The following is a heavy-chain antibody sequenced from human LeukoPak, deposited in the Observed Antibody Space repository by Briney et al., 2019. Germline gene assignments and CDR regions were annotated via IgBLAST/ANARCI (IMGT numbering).Heavy chain of an antibody. V-gene: IGHV3-48*03. D-gene: IGHD2-2*03. CDR3: ARSGGYCSSTSCYGGSYYYYMDV. Sequence: GGSLRLSCAASGFTFSSYEMNWVRQAPGKGLEWVSYISSSGSTIYYADSVKGRFTISRDNAKNSLYLQMNSLRAEDTAVYYCARSGGYCSSTSCYGGSYYYYMDVWGKGTTVTVSS. CDR1: GFTFSSYE. J-gene: IGHJ6*03. CDR2: ISSSGSTI.